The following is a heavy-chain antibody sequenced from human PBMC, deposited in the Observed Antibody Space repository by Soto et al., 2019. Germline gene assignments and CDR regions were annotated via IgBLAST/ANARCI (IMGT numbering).Heavy chain of an antibody. CDR1: GYTLTSYD. Sequence: ASVKVSCKASGYTLTSYDINWVRQATGQGLEWMGWMNPNSGNTGYAQKFQGRVTMTRNTSISTAYMELSSLRSEDTAVYYCATVPAAMGVFDYWGQGTLVTVSS. D-gene: IGHD2-2*01. CDR3: ATVPAAMGVFDY. V-gene: IGHV1-8*01. CDR2: MNPNSGNT. J-gene: IGHJ4*02.